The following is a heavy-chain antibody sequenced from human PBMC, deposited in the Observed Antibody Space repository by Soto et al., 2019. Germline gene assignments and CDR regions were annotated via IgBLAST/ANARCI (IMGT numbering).Heavy chain of an antibody. V-gene: IGHV4-31*03. Sequence: QAQLRESGPGLVKPSQTLSLTCSVSGVTISSDGYYWAWIRQRPGKGLEWIGYIHFSGTSYYNPSLKSRVTISVDTSQNQFSLSLTSVTAADTAVYYCARYRFSGNWSKYDYRGQGSLVVVSS. J-gene: IGHJ4*02. CDR2: IHFSGTS. D-gene: IGHD1-1*01. CDR3: ARYRFSGNWSKYDY. CDR1: GVTISSDGYY.